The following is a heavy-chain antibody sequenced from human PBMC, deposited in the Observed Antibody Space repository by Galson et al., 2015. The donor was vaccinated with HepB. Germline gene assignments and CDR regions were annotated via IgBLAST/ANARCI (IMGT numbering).Heavy chain of an antibody. J-gene: IGHJ6*03. CDR3: ARDGRGPLYCSSTSCYRKIYYYYYMDV. CDR2: INPNSGGT. Sequence: SVKVSCKASGYTFTGYYMHWVRQAPGQGLEWMGWINPNSGGTNYAQKFQGRVTMTRDTSISTAYMELSRLRSDDTAVYYCARDGRGPLYCSSTSCYRKIYYYYYMDVWGKGTTVTVSS. D-gene: IGHD2-2*02. V-gene: IGHV1-2*02. CDR1: GYTFTGYY.